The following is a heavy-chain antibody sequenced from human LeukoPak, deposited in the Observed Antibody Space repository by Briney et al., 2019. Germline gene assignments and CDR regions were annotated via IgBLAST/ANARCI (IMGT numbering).Heavy chain of an antibody. J-gene: IGHJ6*02. CDR3: ATERVRGVPRDYYYYGMDV. CDR2: FDPEDGET. Sequence: ASVKVSCKVSGYTLTELSMHWVRQAPGKGLEWMGCFDPEDGETIYAQKFQGRVTMTEDTSTDTAYMELSSLRSEDTAVYYCATERVRGVPRDYYYYGMDVWGQGTTVTVSS. CDR1: GYTLTELS. V-gene: IGHV1-24*01. D-gene: IGHD3-10*01.